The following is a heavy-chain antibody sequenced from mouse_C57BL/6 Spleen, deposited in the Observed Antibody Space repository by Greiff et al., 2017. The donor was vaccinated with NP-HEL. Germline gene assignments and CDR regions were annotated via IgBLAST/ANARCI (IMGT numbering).Heavy chain of an antibody. CDR1: GYTFTSYG. Sequence: VQLQQSGAELARPGASVKLSCKASGYTFTSYGISWVKQRTGQGLEWIGEIYPRSGNTYYNEKFKGKATLTADKSSSTAYMELRSLPSEDSAVYFCARRGYDGDYFDYWGQGTTLTVSS. CDR2: IYPRSGNT. V-gene: IGHV1-81*01. J-gene: IGHJ2*01. D-gene: IGHD2-14*01. CDR3: ARRGYDGDYFDY.